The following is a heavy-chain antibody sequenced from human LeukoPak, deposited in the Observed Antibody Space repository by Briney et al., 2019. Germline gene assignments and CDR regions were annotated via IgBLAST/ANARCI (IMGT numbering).Heavy chain of an antibody. CDR3: ARDRYYGSGSYSFDY. CDR1: GFTFTSYA. J-gene: IGHJ4*02. Sequence: GGSLRLSCAASGFTFTSYAMHWVRQAPGKGLEWVAVISYDGSNKYYADSVKGRFTFSRDNSKNTLDLQMNSLRAEDTAVYYCARDRYYGSGSYSFDYWGQGTLATVSS. D-gene: IGHD3-10*01. CDR2: ISYDGSNK. V-gene: IGHV3-30*04.